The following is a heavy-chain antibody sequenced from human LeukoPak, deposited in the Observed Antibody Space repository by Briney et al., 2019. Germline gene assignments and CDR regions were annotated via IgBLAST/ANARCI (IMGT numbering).Heavy chain of an antibody. V-gene: IGHV4-59*01. CDR2: IYYSGST. Sequence: SETLSLXCTVSGGSISSYYWSWSRQPPGKGLEWIGYIYYSGSTNYNPSLKSRVTISVDTSKNQFSLKLSSVTAADTAVYYCARASAYYSYAVVQFDYWGQGTLVTVSS. CDR3: ARASAYYSYAVVQFDY. CDR1: GGSISSYY. J-gene: IGHJ4*02. D-gene: IGHD5-18*01.